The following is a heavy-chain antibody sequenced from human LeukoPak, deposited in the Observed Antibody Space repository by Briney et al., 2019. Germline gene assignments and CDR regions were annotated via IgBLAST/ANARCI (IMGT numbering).Heavy chain of an antibody. V-gene: IGHV3-30*02. CDR3: AKGRGHYYDSSGLDY. Sequence: GGSLRLSCAASGFTFSVYGMHCVRQAPGEGLEWVAFIRYDGSNKYYADSVKGRFTISRDNSKNTLYLQMNSLRAEDTAVYYCAKGRGHYYDSSGLDYWGQGTLVTVSS. CDR1: GFTFSVYG. J-gene: IGHJ4*02. CDR2: IRYDGSNK. D-gene: IGHD3-22*01.